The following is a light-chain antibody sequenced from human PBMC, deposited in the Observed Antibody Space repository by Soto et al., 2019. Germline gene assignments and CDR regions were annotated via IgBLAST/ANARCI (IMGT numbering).Light chain of an antibody. CDR3: QSYASSLSTWV. CDR2: GYN. Sequence: QSVLTQPPSVSGAPGQRVTISCTGSSSNIGAGYDVHWYQQLPGTAPKLLVYGYNNRPSGVPDRFSVSKSGTSASLTITGLATEDEADYYCQSYASSLSTWVFGGGTKLTVL. CDR1: SSNIGAGYD. V-gene: IGLV1-40*01. J-gene: IGLJ3*02.